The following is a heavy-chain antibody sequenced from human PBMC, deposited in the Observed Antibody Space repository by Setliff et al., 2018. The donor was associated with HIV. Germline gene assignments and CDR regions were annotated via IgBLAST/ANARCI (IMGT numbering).Heavy chain of an antibody. CDR2: ISSNSSSI. V-gene: IGHV3-21*03. D-gene: IGHD3-3*01. J-gene: IGHJ4*02. Sequence: GGSLRLSCAASGFTFSSSNMNWVRQAPGKGLEWVSSISSNSSSIYYADSLKGRFTISRDNAKNSLYLQMNSLRVEDTAVYYCAREGSYNFWSGYSSYYFDFWGQGTLVTVSS. CDR1: GFTFSSSN. CDR3: AREGSYNFWSGYSSYYFDF.